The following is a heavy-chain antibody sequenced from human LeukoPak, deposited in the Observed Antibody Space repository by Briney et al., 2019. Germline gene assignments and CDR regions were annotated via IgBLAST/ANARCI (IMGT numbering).Heavy chain of an antibody. CDR1: GDSIGRGSYY. J-gene: IGHJ5*02. D-gene: IGHD2-2*01. CDR3: ARVSVVPALGDWFDP. CDR2: IFNTGST. V-gene: IGHV4-61*02. Sequence: SETLSLTCAVSGDSIGRGSYYWSWIRQPAGKAPEWIGRIFNTGSTSYNPSLKSRVTISVDTSKNQFSLKLSSVTAADTAVYYCARVSVVPALGDWFDPWGQGTLVTVSS.